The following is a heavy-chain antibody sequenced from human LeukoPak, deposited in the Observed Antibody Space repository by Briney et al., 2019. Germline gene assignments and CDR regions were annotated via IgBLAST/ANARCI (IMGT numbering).Heavy chain of an antibody. CDR2: IYSGGST. Sequence: GGSLRLSCAASGFTVSTHYMTWFRQAPGKGLEWVSVIYSGGSTYYADSVTGRFTISRDNSKNTVYLQMNSLRTEDTAVYYCTRLPNYWGQGTLVTVSS. V-gene: IGHV3-66*02. CDR1: GFTVSTHY. CDR3: TRLPNY. J-gene: IGHJ4*02.